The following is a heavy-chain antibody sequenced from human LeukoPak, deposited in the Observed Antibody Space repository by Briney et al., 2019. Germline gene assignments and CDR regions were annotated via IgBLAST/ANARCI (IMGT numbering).Heavy chain of an antibody. CDR2: INPNSGGT. CDR3: ARVLHTPPYGDYFDY. D-gene: IGHD4-17*01. CDR1: GYTFTGYY. V-gene: IGHV1-2*06. Sequence: GASVKVSCKASGYTFTGYYMHWVRQAPGQGLEWMGRINPNSGGTNYAQKFQGRVTMTRDTSISTAYMELSRLRSDDTAVYYCARVLHTPPYGDYFDYWGQGTLVTVSS. J-gene: IGHJ4*02.